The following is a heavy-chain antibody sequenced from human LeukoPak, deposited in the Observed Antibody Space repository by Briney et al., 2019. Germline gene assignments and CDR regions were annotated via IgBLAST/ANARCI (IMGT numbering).Heavy chain of an antibody. CDR3: ARYLSGYDYFDY. CDR2: INSNTGGP. D-gene: IGHD5-12*01. V-gene: IGHV1-2*02. J-gene: IGHJ4*02. CDR1: GYTFTSYG. Sequence: GPVKVSCKASGYTFTSYGISWVRQAPGQGLEWMGWINSNTGGPKYAQRFQGRVTMTRDTSISTVYMELNTLISDDTAIYYCARYLSGYDYFDYWGQGTLVTVSS.